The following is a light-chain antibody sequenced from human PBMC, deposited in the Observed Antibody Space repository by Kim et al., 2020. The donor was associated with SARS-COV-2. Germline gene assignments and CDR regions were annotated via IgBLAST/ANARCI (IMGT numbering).Light chain of an antibody. CDR1: QTVQASANTKNT. CDR3: QQYYNPPYT. V-gene: IGKV4-1*01. Sequence: RSTITCTSSQTVQASANTKNTLAWYPQKSAQPPTLLIDGAATRESGVPDRFSGSGAGTDFNLTISSLQTEDVAVYYCQQYYNPPYTFGQGTKLEIK. J-gene: IGKJ2*01. CDR2: GAA.